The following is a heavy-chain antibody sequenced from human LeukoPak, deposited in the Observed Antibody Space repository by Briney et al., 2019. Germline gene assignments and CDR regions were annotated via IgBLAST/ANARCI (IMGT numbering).Heavy chain of an antibody. CDR2: DYSGGDT. Sequence: PSETPSLTCTVSGGSISSYYWSWIRQAPGKGLEWVSSVDYSGGDTHYADSVMGRFTISRDNSKNTLYLQLNSLSADDTAVYYCARNSGWYGVSWGQGTLVTVSS. V-gene: IGHV3-53*01. J-gene: IGHJ4*02. CDR3: ARNSGWYGVS. CDR1: GGSISSYY. D-gene: IGHD6-19*01.